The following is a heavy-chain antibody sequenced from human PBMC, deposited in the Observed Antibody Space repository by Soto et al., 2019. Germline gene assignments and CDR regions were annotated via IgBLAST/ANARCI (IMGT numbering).Heavy chain of an antibody. Sequence: QVQLQQSGPGLVKPSQTLSLTCAISWDSVSSISTSCNWIRQSPSRGLVWLGRTYYRSKWYNNYAVSVKSRITINPDTSKIQFSLQLNSVTPEDPAVYYCARGRWSGFDIWGQGTMVTVSS. J-gene: IGHJ3*02. CDR1: WDSVSSISTS. V-gene: IGHV6-1*01. CDR2: TYYRSKWYN. CDR3: ARGRWSGFDI. D-gene: IGHD3-3*01.